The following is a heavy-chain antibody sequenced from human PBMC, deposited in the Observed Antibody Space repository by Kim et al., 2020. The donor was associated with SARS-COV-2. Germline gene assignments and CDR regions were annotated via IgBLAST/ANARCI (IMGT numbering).Heavy chain of an antibody. CDR3: AREGREVVAANYYYYYYGMDV. CDR2: IYYSGST. V-gene: IGHV4-59*01. Sequence: SETLSLTCTVSGGSISSYYWSWIRQPPGKGLEWIGYIYYSGSTNYNPSLKSRVTISVDTSKNQFSLKLSSVTAADTAVYYCAREGREVVAANYYYYYYGMDVWGQGTTVTVSS. CDR1: GGSISSYY. J-gene: IGHJ6*02. D-gene: IGHD2-15*01.